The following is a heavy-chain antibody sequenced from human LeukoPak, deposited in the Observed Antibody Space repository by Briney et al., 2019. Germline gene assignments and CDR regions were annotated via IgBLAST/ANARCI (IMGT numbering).Heavy chain of an antibody. J-gene: IGHJ3*01. D-gene: IGHD2/OR15-2a*01. CDR3: ARVYLANDAFDV. V-gene: IGHV4-39*07. Sequence: PSETLSLTCTVSGGSISSSSYYWGWIRQPPGKGLEWIGSIYYSGSTYYNPSLKSRVTISVDTSKNQFSLKLSSVTAADTAVYYCARVYLANDAFDVWGQGTMVTVSS. CDR2: IYYSGST. CDR1: GGSISSSSYY.